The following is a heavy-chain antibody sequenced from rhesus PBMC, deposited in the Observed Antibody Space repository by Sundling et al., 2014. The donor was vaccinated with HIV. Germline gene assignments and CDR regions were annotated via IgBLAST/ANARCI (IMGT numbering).Heavy chain of an antibody. J-gene: IGHJ5-1*01. CDR3: ARGRGTDNSLVRGSFSPGPPFPFVPFGSGTGRGTFRWYPTRSFPTTSPTQTGTGPLGSRF. CDR2: IVPLVGLT. V-gene: IGHV1-198*02. D-gene: IGHD2-2*01. Sequence: QVQLVQSGAEVKKPGASVKVSCKASGFTFGDYAINWVRQAPGQGLEWMGVIVPLVGLTNYAENFQGRVTITADTSTGTAYMDLSSLRSDDTAVYYCARGRGTDNSLVRGSFSPGPPFPFVPFGSGTGRGTFRWYPTRSFPTTSPTQTGTGPLGSRF. CDR1: GFTFGDYA.